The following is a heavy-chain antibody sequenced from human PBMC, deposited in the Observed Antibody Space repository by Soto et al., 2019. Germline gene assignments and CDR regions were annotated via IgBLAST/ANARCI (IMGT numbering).Heavy chain of an antibody. CDR2: ISGGGGNT. D-gene: IGHD1-1*01. Sequence: GGSLRLSCAASGFTFSDYAMSWVRQAPGKGLEWVSAISGGGGNTYYADSVRGRFTMSRDNSKNNLYLQMNSLRAEDTAVYYCAKDLANWNDPRLGILDYWGQGTLVTVSS. V-gene: IGHV3-23*01. CDR1: GFTFSDYA. J-gene: IGHJ4*02. CDR3: AKDLANWNDPRLGILDY.